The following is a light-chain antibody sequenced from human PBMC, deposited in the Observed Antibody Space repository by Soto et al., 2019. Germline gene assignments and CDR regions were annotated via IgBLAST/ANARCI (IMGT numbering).Light chain of an antibody. J-gene: IGKJ3*01. CDR1: QIISSN. CDR3: QQYGSSPPLFT. V-gene: IGKV3-15*01. Sequence: EIVMTQSPATLSVSPGERATLSCRASQIISSNLAWYQQKPGQAPRLLIYGASTRATGIPARFSGSGSGKDFTLTISRLETEDFAVYYCQQYGSSPPLFTFGPGTKVDIK. CDR2: GAS.